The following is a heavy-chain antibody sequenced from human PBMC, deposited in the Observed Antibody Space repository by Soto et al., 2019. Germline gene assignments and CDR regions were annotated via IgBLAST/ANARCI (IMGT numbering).Heavy chain of an antibody. CDR2: ISSSSSYI. D-gene: IGHD3-10*01. V-gene: IGHV3-21*01. J-gene: IGHJ6*02. Sequence: GGSLRLSCAASGFTFSSYSMNWVRQAPGKGLEWVSSISSSSSYIYYADSVKGRFTVSRDNAKNSLYLQMNSLRAEDTAVYYCSRERFGESAYYYYYYGMDVWGQGTTVTVSS. CDR1: GFTFSSYS. CDR3: SRERFGESAYYYYYYGMDV.